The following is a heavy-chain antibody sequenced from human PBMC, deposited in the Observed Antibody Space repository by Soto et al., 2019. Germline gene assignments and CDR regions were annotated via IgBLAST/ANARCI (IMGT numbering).Heavy chain of an antibody. Sequence: PSETLSLTXTVSGGSISSYYWSWIRQPPGKGLEWIGYIYYSGSTNYNPSLKSRVTILVDTSKNQFSLKLSSVTAADTAVYYCARDLGGGFWSGYFEHWGQGTLVTVSS. J-gene: IGHJ4*02. CDR3: ARDLGGGFWSGYFEH. D-gene: IGHD3-3*01. CDR2: IYYSGST. V-gene: IGHV4-59*01. CDR1: GGSISSYY.